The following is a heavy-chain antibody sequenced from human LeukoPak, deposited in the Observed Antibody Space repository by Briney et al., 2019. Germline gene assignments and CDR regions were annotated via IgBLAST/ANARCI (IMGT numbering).Heavy chain of an antibody. CDR1: EFTFDDYA. J-gene: IGHJ4*02. Sequence: GGSLRLSCAASEFTFDDYAMHWVRQAPGKGLEWVSGISWNSGSIGYADSVKGRFTISRDNAKNSLYLQMNSLRAEDTALYYCAKGTRIAAAGSFDYWGQGTLVTVSS. V-gene: IGHV3-9*01. CDR3: AKGTRIAAAGSFDY. D-gene: IGHD6-13*01. CDR2: ISWNSGSI.